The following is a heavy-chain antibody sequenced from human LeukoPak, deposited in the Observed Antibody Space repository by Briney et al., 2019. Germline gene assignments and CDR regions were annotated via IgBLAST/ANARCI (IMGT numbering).Heavy chain of an antibody. CDR3: ARDPPADPSPYFDY. CDR2: IKPKSGVS. Sequence: ASVKVSCKASGYTFSAYYIHWVRQAPGQGLEWMGWIKPKSGVSTYAQSFQGRVTMTRDASSSTAYMELNRLTSDDTALYFCARDPPADPSPYFDYWGQGSLVIVSS. V-gene: IGHV1-2*02. J-gene: IGHJ4*02. CDR1: GYTFSAYY.